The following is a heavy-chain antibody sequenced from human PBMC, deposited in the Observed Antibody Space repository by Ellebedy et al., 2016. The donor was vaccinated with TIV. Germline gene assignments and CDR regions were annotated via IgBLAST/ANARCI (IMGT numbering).Heavy chain of an antibody. V-gene: IGHV3-23*01. J-gene: IGHJ5*02. CDR2: ISGSGGST. Sequence: GESLKISCAASGFTLSSYAMSWVRQAPGKGMEWVSVISGSGGSTNYADSVKGRFTISRDNSKNTLYLQMNSLRAEDTAIYYCAMMDRGVWGRDGPWGQGTLVTVSS. D-gene: IGHD3-10*01. CDR1: GFTLSSYA. CDR3: AMMDRGVWGRDGP.